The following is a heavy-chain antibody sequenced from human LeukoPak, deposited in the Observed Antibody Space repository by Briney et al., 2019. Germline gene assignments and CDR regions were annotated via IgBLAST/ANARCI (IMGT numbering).Heavy chain of an antibody. Sequence: SSETLSLTCTVSGYSISSGYYWGWIRQPPGKGLEWIGRIYTSGSTNYNPSLKSRVTISVDTSKKQFSLKLSSVTAADTAVYYCAREKIAYYDNSGRGWFDPWGQGTLVTVSS. J-gene: IGHJ5*02. CDR2: IYTSGST. D-gene: IGHD3-22*01. V-gene: IGHV4-38-2*02. CDR1: GYSISSGYY. CDR3: AREKIAYYDNSGRGWFDP.